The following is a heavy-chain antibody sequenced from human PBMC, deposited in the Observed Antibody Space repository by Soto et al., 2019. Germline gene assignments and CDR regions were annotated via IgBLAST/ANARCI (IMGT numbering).Heavy chain of an antibody. CDR3: ARHVYDSGYYSVKGLDV. CDR1: GGSIGSGEYY. J-gene: IGHJ6*02. Sequence: SETLSLTCTVSGGSIGSGEYYWGSIRQTPGKGLEWIGAISYTGTTYDNPSLKSRAIIFLDASKMQFSLRLSSLTAADTAVYYCARHVYDSGYYSVKGLDVWGQGTTVTVSS. CDR2: ISYTGTT. D-gene: IGHD3-10*01. V-gene: IGHV4-39*01.